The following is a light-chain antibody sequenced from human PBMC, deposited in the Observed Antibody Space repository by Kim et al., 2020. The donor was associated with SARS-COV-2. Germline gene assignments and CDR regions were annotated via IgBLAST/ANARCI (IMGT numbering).Light chain of an antibody. CDR3: QQSNDWPPLT. CDR2: DAT. Sequence: PGERATPSCRASQTINNRLVWYQHKPGQAPRLLIYDATTRATGVPARFIGSGSETDFTLTISSLQSEDFAVYYCQQSNDWPPLTFGQGTKVDIK. CDR1: QTINNR. V-gene: IGKV3-15*01. J-gene: IGKJ1*01.